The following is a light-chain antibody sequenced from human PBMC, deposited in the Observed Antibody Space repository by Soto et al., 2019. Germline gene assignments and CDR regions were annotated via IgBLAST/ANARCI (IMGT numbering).Light chain of an antibody. CDR3: QQYGNSPIT. J-gene: IGKJ5*01. CDR1: QSVSSSY. CDR2: GAS. V-gene: IGKV3-20*01. Sequence: EIVLTQSPGTLSLSPGERATLSCRASQSVSSSYLAWYQRKPGQAPRLLIYGASTGATGIPDRFSGSGSGTDFTLTISRLEPEDFAVYYCQQYGNSPITFGQGTRLEIK.